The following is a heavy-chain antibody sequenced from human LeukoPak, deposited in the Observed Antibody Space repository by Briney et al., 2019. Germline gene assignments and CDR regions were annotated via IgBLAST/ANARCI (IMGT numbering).Heavy chain of an antibody. Sequence: PSETLSLTCTVSGGSISSGSYYWSWIRQPAGKGLEWIGRIYTIGSTNYNPSLKSRVTISLDTSKNQFSLKLSSVTAADTAVYYCARGPHCSGGSCYSVSDYWGQGTLVTVSS. CDR1: GGSISSGSYY. V-gene: IGHV4-61*02. CDR3: ARGPHCSGGSCYSVSDY. CDR2: IYTIGST. D-gene: IGHD2-15*01. J-gene: IGHJ4*02.